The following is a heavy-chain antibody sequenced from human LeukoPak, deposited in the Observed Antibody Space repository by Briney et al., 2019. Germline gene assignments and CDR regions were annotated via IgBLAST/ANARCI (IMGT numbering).Heavy chain of an antibody. J-gene: IGHJ6*04. CDR3: ARDHTTYSTMDV. CDR2: MYYSGSS. Sequence: SETLSLTCSVSGGSITSHRWSWIRQAPGKALEWIGHMYYSGSSNYNPSLKSRVTISIDTSRTHFSLKLSSVTAADTAVYFCARDHTTYSTMDVWGKGTTVTVST. D-gene: IGHD5-18*01. V-gene: IGHV4-59*11. CDR1: GGSITSHR.